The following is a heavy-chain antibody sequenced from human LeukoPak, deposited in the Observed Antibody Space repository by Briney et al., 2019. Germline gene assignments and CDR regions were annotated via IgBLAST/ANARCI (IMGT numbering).Heavy chain of an antibody. Sequence: QPGGSLRLSCAASGFTFSSYGMHWVRQAPGKWLEWVAFIRYDGSNKYYADSVKGRFTIARDNSKNTLYLQMNSLRAEDTAVYYCAKVQAIFGVVIIPFDHWGQGTLVTVSS. CDR3: AKVQAIFGVVIIPFDH. CDR1: GFTFSSYG. D-gene: IGHD3-3*01. J-gene: IGHJ4*02. CDR2: IRYDGSNK. V-gene: IGHV3-30*02.